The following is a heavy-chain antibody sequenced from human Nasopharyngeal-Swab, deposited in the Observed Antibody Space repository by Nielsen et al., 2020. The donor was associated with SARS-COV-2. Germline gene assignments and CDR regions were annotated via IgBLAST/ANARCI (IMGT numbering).Heavy chain of an antibody. V-gene: IGHV3-7*03. J-gene: IGHJ3*02. CDR2: IKQSGSGQ. CDR3: AKALDAFDI. Sequence: GESLKISCAASGFTFSSYWMSWVRQAPGKGLEWVAHIKQSGSGQYYVDSVKGRFTISRDNAKNSLSLQMNSLRAEDTALYYCAKALDAFDIWGQGTMVTVSS. CDR1: GFTFSSYW.